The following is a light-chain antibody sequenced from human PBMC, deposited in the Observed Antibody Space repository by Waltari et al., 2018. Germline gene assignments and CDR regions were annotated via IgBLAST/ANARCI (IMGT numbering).Light chain of an antibody. Sequence: QSALTQPASVSGSPGQSITISCTGASSSIWDSNVVSWYQQHPGKAPKLMIYEGDTRPSGVSNRFSGSKSGNMASRTISGLQAEDEADYYCCSYATSSPWVFGGGTKVTVL. CDR1: SSSIWDSNV. V-gene: IGLV2-23*01. CDR2: EGD. J-gene: IGLJ3*02. CDR3: CSYATSSPWV.